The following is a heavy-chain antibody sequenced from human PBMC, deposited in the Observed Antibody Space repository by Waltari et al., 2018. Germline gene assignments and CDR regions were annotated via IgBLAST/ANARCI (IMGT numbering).Heavy chain of an antibody. J-gene: IGHJ6*02. V-gene: IGHV4-39*07. D-gene: IGHD1-1*01. CDR2: IYYSGRT. Sequence: QLQLQESGPGLVKPSETLSLTCTVSGGSISSSSYYWGWIRQPPGKGLEWIGSIYYSGRTYYNPSLKSRVTISVDTSKNQFSLKLSSVTAADTAVYYCARERRSYYYYGMDVWGQGTTVTVSS. CDR3: ARERRSYYYYGMDV. CDR1: GGSISSSSYY.